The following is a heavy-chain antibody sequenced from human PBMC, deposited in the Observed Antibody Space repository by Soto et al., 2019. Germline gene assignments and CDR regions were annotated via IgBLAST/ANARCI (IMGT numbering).Heavy chain of an antibody. CDR3: AHRATMTIFGLIIDNDIWFDP. V-gene: IGHV2-5*02. Sequence: QINLIESCPTLVKPTQTLTLTCTFSGFSLSTSGAAVGWVRQPPGRALEWLALIYWDGDKRYNASLGNRLTITKDTSMNQVVLTLTNVDPADTATYYCAHRATMTIFGLIIDNDIWFDPWGQGTRVIVSS. CDR1: GFSLSTSGAA. CDR2: IYWDGDK. D-gene: IGHD3-3*01. J-gene: IGHJ5*02.